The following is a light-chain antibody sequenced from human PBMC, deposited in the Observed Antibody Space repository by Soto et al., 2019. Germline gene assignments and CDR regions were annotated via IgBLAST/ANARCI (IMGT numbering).Light chain of an antibody. CDR3: QQYHTDST. CDR2: TAS. Sequence: DIQMTQSPSSLSASVGDRVTITCRASQSINSWLAWYQQKPGKARKLLIYTASSLETGVPSRFSGSGSGTEFTLTISSLQPDDFATYYCQQYHTDSTFGQGTKVDIK. CDR1: QSINSW. J-gene: IGKJ1*01. V-gene: IGKV1-5*03.